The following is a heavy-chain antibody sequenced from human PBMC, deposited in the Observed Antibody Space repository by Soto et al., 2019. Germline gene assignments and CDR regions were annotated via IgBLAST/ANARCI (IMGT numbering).Heavy chain of an antibody. CDR3: AREDSIIIPAVSDF. Sequence: PGGSLRLSCTVSGFAFNNYGINWVRQAPGKGLEWVSSISKSDYTYYSDSVKGRFTISRDNDKNSVSLQMNTLRVEDTAVYYCAREDSIIIPAVSDFWGQGTLVTVSS. V-gene: IGHV3-21*01. J-gene: IGHJ4*02. CDR1: GFAFNNYG. CDR2: ISKSDYT. D-gene: IGHD6-25*01.